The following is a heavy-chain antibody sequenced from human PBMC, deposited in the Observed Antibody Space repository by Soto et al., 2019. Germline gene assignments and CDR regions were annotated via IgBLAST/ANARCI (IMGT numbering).Heavy chain of an antibody. CDR1: GYTFTGHY. CDR2: IGPESGAT. V-gene: IGHV1-2*02. Sequence: ASVKVSCKASGYTFTGHYIHWVRQAPEQGPEWMGEIGPESGATRYAQRFQGRVTMTRDMSITTVYMELNNLSPDDTAVYYCGRGRSGQIVVFYWGQGTTVTVYS. J-gene: IGHJ4*02. CDR3: GRGRSGQIVVFY. D-gene: IGHD1-26*01.